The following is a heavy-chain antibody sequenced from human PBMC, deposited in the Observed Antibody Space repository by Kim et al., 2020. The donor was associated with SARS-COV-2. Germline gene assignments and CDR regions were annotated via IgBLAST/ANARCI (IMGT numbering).Heavy chain of an antibody. J-gene: IGHJ3*02. V-gene: IGHV1-69*13. CDR3: ARERGYSYAPDAFDI. CDR1: GGTFSSYA. Sequence: SVKVSCKASGGTFSSYAISWVRQAPGQGLEWMGGIIPIFGTANYAQKFQGRVTITADESTSTAYMELSSLRSEDTAVYYCARERGYSYAPDAFDIWGQGTMVTVSS. CDR2: IIPIFGTA. D-gene: IGHD5-18*01.